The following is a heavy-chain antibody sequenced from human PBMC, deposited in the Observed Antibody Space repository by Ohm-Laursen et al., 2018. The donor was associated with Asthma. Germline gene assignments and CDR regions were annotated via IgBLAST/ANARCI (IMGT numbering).Heavy chain of an antibody. D-gene: IGHD5-18*01. Sequence: SLRLSCSASGFTFSSYGMHWVRPAPGKGLEWVAVISYDGSNKYYADSGKGRFTISRDNSKNTLYLQMNSLRAEDTTVYYCASLVWRGMSGRGYSYGSSGMDVWGQGTTVTVSS. V-gene: IGHV3-30*03. CDR3: ASLVWRGMSGRGYSYGSSGMDV. CDR2: ISYDGSNK. CDR1: GFTFSSYG. J-gene: IGHJ6*02.